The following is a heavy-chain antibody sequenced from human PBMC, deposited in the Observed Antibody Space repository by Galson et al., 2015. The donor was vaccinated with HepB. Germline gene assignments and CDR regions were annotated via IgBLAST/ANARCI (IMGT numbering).Heavy chain of an antibody. J-gene: IGHJ4*02. CDR1: GFPFNTYW. D-gene: IGHD6-19*01. CDR2: INEDGSDK. V-gene: IGHV3-7*01. CDR3: ATRGQAMAD. Sequence: SLRLSCAASGFPFNTYWMTWVRQAPGKGLEWVANINEDGSDKNYVDSAKGRFIISRDNAKRALYLQMNSLRADDTAVYYCATRGQAMADWGQGTLVTVSS.